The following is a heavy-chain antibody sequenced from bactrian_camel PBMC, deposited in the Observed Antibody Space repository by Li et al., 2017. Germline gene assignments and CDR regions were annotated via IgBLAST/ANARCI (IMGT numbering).Heavy chain of an antibody. Sequence: HVQLVESGGGSVQAGGSLRLSCAASGYGISEYCMAWFRQVPGNEREAVATIGSDGSTRYADSVKGRFTMSPDKTKNTVYLQMNNLKPEDTAMYYCAAQWAPWGVWTRPRPSEFGTWGQGTQVTVS. CDR3: AAQWAPWGVWTRPRPSEFGT. J-gene: IGHJ6*01. CDR1: GYGISEYC. CDR2: IGSDGST. V-gene: IGHV3S53*01. D-gene: IGHD5*01.